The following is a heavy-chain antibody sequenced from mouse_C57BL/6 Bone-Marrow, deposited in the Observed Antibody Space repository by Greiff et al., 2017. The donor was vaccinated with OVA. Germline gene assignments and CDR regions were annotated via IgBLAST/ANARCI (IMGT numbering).Heavy chain of an antibody. J-gene: IGHJ4*01. D-gene: IGHD2-3*01. CDR1: GFTFSSYA. CDR2: LSDGGSYT. Sequence: EVQLVESGGGLVKPGGSLQLSCAASGFTFSSYAMSWVRQTPEKRLEWVATLSDGGSYTYYPDNVKGRFTISRENAKNNLYLQMSHLKSEDTAMYYCARWLLPMDYWGQGTSGSVSS. V-gene: IGHV5-4*01. CDR3: ARWLLPMDY.